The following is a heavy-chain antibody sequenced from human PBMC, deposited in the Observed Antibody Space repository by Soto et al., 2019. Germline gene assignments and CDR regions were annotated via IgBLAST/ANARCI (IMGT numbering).Heavy chain of an antibody. D-gene: IGHD1-26*01. CDR1: GFTFSSYA. CDR2: ISYDGSNK. J-gene: IGHJ6*02. V-gene: IGHV3-30-3*01. CDR3: ARVGLGATVYYYYYGMDV. Sequence: QVQLVESGGGVVQPGRSLRLSCAASGFTFSSYAMHWVRQAPGKGLEWVAVISYDGSNKYYADSVKGRFTISRDNSKNTLYLQMNSLRAEDTAVYYCARVGLGATVYYYYYGMDVWGQGTTVTVSS.